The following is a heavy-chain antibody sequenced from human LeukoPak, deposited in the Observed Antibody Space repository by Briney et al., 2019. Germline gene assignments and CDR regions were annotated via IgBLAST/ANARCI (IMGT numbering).Heavy chain of an antibody. CDR2: IYYSGST. V-gene: IGHV4-59*12. J-gene: IGHJ5*02. D-gene: IGHD2-2*02. Sequence: SETLSLTCTVSGGSISSYYWSWIRQPPGKGLEWIGYIYYSGSTNYNPSLKSRVAISVDTSKNQFSLKLSSVTAADTAVYYCARDVIVVPAAIRGFDPWGQGTLVTVSS. CDR3: ARDVIVVPAAIRGFDP. CDR1: GGSISSYY.